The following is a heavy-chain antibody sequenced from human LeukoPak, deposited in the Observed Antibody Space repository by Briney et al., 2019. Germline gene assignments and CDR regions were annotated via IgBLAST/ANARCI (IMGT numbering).Heavy chain of an antibody. Sequence: PSETLSLTCAVSGDSVSSSPDYWGWIRQPPGRGLQWIGSIYYSGTTTYYTPSLKSPVTLSLDTSKNPFSLFLGSVSAADTAIYYCARSGAKLQTGFDRWGQGTLVTVAS. J-gene: IGHJ4*02. CDR2: IYYSGTTT. CDR3: ARSGAKLQTGFDR. V-gene: IGHV4-39*07. CDR1: GDSVSSSPDY. D-gene: IGHD4/OR15-4a*01.